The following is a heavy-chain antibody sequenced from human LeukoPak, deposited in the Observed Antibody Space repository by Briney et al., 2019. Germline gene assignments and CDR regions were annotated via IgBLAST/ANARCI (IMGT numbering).Heavy chain of an antibody. CDR2: ISGSGGST. Sequence: GGSLRLSCAASGFTFSSYAMSWVRQAPGKGLEWVSAISGSGGSTYYADSVKGRFTISRDNSKNTLYLQMNSLRAEDTVVYYCAKDLSTTWIQLWSPFDYWGQGPLVPVSS. J-gene: IGHJ4*02. CDR3: AKDLSTTWIQLWSPFDY. CDR1: GFTFSSYA. D-gene: IGHD5-18*01. V-gene: IGHV3-23*01.